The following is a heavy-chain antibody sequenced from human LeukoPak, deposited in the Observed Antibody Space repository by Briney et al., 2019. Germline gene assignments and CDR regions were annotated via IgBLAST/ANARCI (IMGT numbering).Heavy chain of an antibody. CDR1: GGSFSGYY. CDR2: INHSGST. Sequence: SETLSLTCAVYGGSFSGYYWSWIRQPPGKGLEWIGEINHSGSTNYNPSPKSRVTISVDTSKNQFSLKLSSVTAADTAVYYCASGGLAAAGTIPEGYYFDYWGQGTLVTVSS. CDR3: ASGGLAAAGTIPEGYYFDY. J-gene: IGHJ4*02. V-gene: IGHV4-34*01. D-gene: IGHD6-13*01.